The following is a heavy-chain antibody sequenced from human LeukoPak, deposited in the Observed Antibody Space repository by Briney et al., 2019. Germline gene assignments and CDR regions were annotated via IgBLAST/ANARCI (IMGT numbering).Heavy chain of an antibody. D-gene: IGHD2-2*01. J-gene: IGHJ3*02. V-gene: IGHV3-23*01. CDR1: GFTFSSYA. CDR3: ARDNVVVPAAGDAFDI. CDR2: ISGSGGST. Sequence: GGSLRLSCAASGFTFSSYAMSWGRQAPGKGLEWVSAISGSGGSTYYADSVKGRFTISRDNSKNTLYLQMNSLRAEDTAVYYCARDNVVVPAAGDAFDIWGKGTMVTVSS.